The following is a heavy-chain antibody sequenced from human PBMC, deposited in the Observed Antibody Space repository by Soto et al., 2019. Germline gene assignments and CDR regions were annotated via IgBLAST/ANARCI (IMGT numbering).Heavy chain of an antibody. V-gene: IGHV1-18*04. CDR3: ARAGKYYYGSGSPYHYGMDV. CDR1: GYTFTSYG. CDR2: ISGYNGNT. J-gene: IGHJ6*02. Sequence: QVQLVQSGAEVKKPGASVKVSCKASGYTFTSYGVSWVRQAPGQGLEWRGWISGYNGNTNYAQKLQGRVTMTTDTSTSTAYMELRSLRSDDTAVYFCARAGKYYYGSGSPYHYGMDVWCQGITVTVSS. D-gene: IGHD3-10*01.